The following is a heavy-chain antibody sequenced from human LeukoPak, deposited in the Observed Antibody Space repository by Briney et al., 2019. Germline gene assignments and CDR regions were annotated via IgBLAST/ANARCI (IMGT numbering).Heavy chain of an antibody. CDR2: IIPIFGTA. CDR1: GGTFTSYA. Sequence: SVKVSCKASGGTFTSYAISWVRQAPGQGLEWMGGIIPIFGTANYAQKFQGRVTMTRDTSTSTDYMELSSLRSEDTAVYYCARDARPLDYWGQGTLVTVSS. V-gene: IGHV1-69*05. J-gene: IGHJ4*02. CDR3: ARDARPLDY.